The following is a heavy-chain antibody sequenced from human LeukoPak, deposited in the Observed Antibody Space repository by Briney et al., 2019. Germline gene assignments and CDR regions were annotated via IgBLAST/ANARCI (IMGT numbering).Heavy chain of an antibody. CDR1: GGSISSGGSS. J-gene: IGHJ4*02. V-gene: IGHV4-30-4*07. CDR2: VYNNGNT. D-gene: IGHD6-25*01. Sequence: SSQTLSLTCAVSGGSISSGGSSWSWIRQPPGKGLEWIGYVYNNGNTYDNPSLKSRVTISVDTSKNHFSLKLSSVTAADTAVYYCARGTYSSDFEYWGQGTLVTVSS. CDR3: ARGTYSSDFEY.